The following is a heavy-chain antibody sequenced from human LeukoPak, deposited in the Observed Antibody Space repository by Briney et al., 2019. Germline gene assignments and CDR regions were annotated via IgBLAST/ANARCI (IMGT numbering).Heavy chain of an antibody. Sequence: SETLSLTCTVSGGSISSYYWSWIRQPPGKGLEWIGYIYSSGSTNYNPSLKSRVTISVDTSKNQSSLKVTSVTAADTAVYFCARSTFSYGYGNWFDPWGQGTLVTVSS. D-gene: IGHD5-18*01. J-gene: IGHJ5*02. CDR1: GGSISSYY. V-gene: IGHV4-59*01. CDR2: IYSSGST. CDR3: ARSTFSYGYGNWFDP.